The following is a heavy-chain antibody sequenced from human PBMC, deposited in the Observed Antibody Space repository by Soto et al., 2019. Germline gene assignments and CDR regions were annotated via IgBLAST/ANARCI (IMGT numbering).Heavy chain of an antibody. CDR2: IRSKANSYAT. CDR3: TRAPEDIVVVVAATVWFDP. V-gene: IGHV3-73*01. Sequence: PGGSLRLSCAASGFTFSCSAMHWVRQSSGKGLEWVGRIRSKANSYATAYAASVKGGFTISRDDSKNTAYLQMNSLKTEDTAVYYCTRAPEDIVVVVAATVWFDPWGQGTLVTVSS. J-gene: IGHJ5*02. CDR1: GFTFSCSA. D-gene: IGHD2-15*01.